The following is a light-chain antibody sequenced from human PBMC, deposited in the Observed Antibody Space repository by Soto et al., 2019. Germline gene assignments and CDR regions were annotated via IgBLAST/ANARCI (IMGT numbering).Light chain of an antibody. CDR3: QQYNVWPKT. V-gene: IGKV3-15*01. CDR1: QSVGRS. Sequence: IVMTQSPATLSVSPGERATLSCRASQSVGRSLAWYQQKPGQAPRLLIYSVSSRDTDIPARFSGGGSGTEFTLTINSLQTEDFGVYYCQQYNVWPKTVGQGTKGAIK. J-gene: IGKJ1*01. CDR2: SVS.